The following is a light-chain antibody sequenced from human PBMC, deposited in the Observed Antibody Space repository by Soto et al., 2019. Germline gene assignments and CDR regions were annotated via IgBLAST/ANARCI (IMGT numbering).Light chain of an antibody. Sequence: IVMTQTPLSLSVTPGQPASISCKSSQSLLHSDGKTYLYWYLQRPGQPPQLLMSEVSDRFSGVPDRFSGTGSGTDFTLTSSRVEPEDVGLYSCMQTKQLPLTFGPGTKVEVK. CDR1: QSLLHSDGKTY. CDR3: MQTKQLPLT. J-gene: IGKJ1*01. CDR2: EVS. V-gene: IGKV2D-29*01.